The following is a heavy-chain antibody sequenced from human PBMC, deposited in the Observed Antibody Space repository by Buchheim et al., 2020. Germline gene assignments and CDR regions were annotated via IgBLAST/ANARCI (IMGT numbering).Heavy chain of an antibody. J-gene: IGHJ5*02. CDR1: GFTVSSNY. Sequence: EVQLVESGGGLVQPGGSLRLSCAASGFTVSSNYMSWVRKAPGKGLEWVSVIYSGGSTYYADSVKGRFTISRDNSKNKQYLQRNSLRAEDTAVYYCARGTGLRTGYSSSWGLDPWGQGTL. D-gene: IGHD6-13*01. CDR3: ARGTGLRTGYSSSWGLDP. CDR2: IYSGGST. V-gene: IGHV3-66*01.